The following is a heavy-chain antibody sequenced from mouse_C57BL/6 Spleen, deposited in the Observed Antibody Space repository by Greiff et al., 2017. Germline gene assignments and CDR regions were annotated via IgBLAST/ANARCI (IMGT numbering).Heavy chain of an antibody. CDR2: IDPEDGET. D-gene: IGHD3-2*02. CDR3: AQGEPTAQAYFDY. CDR1: GFNIKDYY. V-gene: IGHV14-2*01. J-gene: IGHJ2*01. Sequence: EVKLQESGAELVKPGASVKLSCTASGFNIKDYYMHWVKQRTEQGLEWIGRIDPEDGETKYAPKFQGKATITADTSSNTAYLQLSSLTSEDTAVYYCAQGEPTAQAYFDYWGQGTTLTVSS.